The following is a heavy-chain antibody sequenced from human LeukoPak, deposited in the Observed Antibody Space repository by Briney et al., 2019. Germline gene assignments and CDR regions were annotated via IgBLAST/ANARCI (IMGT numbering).Heavy chain of an antibody. J-gene: IGHJ4*02. Sequence: GGSLRLSCAASGFTFSSYAMSRVRQAPGKGLEWVSAISGSGGSTYYADSVKGRFTISRDNSKNTLYLQMNSLRAEDTAVHYCAKSQYYYDSSVTDYWGQGTLVTVSS. CDR3: AKSQYYYDSSVTDY. CDR2: ISGSGGST. CDR1: GFTFSSYA. V-gene: IGHV3-23*01. D-gene: IGHD3-22*01.